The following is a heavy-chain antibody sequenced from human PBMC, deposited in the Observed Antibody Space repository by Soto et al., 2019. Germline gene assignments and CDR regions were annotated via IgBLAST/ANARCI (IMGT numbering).Heavy chain of an antibody. CDR1: GGSITSYH. D-gene: IGHD3-22*01. CDR2: TSYTGNT. Sequence: SETLSLTCIVSGGSITSYHWSWIRQFPGKGLEWIAYTSYTGNTNYNPSLQSRVTISMDTSKNQLSLKLTSMTAADTAVYYCARGTDYYDSSGYFQRGQHAFDIWGQGTMVTVSS. CDR3: ARGTDYYDSSGYFQRGQHAFDI. V-gene: IGHV4-59*01. J-gene: IGHJ3*02.